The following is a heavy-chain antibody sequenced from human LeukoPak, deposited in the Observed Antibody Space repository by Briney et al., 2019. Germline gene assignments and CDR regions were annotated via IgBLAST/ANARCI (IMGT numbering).Heavy chain of an antibody. V-gene: IGHV3-49*04. J-gene: IGHJ4*02. CDR1: GFHLGDYT. CDR3: TRGALRISPLDFDS. CDR2: IRSKAYGGTT. D-gene: IGHD2/OR15-2a*01. Sequence: GGSLRLSCSASGFHLGDYTMRWVGPAPGKGLAWVSFIRSKAYGGTTEYAASVKGRFTISRDDSTSIAYLQMNSLKTEDTAVYYCTRGALRISPLDFDSWGQGTLVTVSS.